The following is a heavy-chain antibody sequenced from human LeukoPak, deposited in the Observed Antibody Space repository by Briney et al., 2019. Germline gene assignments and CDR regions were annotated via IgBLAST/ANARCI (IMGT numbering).Heavy chain of an antibody. CDR2: IIPIFNTT. J-gene: IGHJ4*02. D-gene: IGHD5-18*01. V-gene: IGHV1-69*13. CDR3: SRGYSYGYKEH. CDR1: GGTFSSYA. Sequence: SVKVSCKASGGTFSSYAVNWVRQAPGQGLEWMGEIIPIFNTTNYAQKFQGRVTIASDESTSTVHMGLSSLRYDDTALYYCSRGYSYGYKEHWGQGTLVTVSS.